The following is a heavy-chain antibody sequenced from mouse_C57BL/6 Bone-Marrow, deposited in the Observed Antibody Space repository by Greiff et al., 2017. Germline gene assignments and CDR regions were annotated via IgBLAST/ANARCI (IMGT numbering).Heavy chain of an antibody. Sequence: EVNVVESGGGLVQSGRSLRLSCATSGFTFSDFYMEWVRQAPGKGLEWIAASRNKANDYTTEYSASVKGRFIVSRDTSQSILYLQMNALRAEDTAIYYCARDAGDYAPWFAYWGQGTLVTVSA. D-gene: IGHD2-4*01. CDR1: GFTFSDFY. J-gene: IGHJ3*01. CDR3: ARDAGDYAPWFAY. V-gene: IGHV7-1*01. CDR2: SRNKANDYTT.